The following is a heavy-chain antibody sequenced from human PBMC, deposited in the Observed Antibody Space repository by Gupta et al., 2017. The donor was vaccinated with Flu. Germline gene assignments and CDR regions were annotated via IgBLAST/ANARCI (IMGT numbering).Heavy chain of an antibody. CDR1: GDSIITGSYY. CDR2: ISYTRRT. CDR3: ARQVENGAGIVLDWFDP. D-gene: IGHD3-16*02. V-gene: IGHV4-39*01. J-gene: IGHJ5*02. Sequence: QLQLQESGPRLVKPSETLSLTCTVSGDSIITGSYYWGWIRQPPGKGPGWIGTISYTRRTYDNPTLKTRVSISVDTSKNQFSLRLASVTAADTAVYYCARQVENGAGIVLDWFDPWGQGTLVTVSS.